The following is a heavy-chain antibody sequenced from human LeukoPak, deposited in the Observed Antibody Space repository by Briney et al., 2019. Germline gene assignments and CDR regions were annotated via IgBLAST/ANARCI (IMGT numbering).Heavy chain of an antibody. CDR3: ARDPRTRRDLYYSDY. CDR1: GFTFSSYS. CDR2: ISSSSSYI. Sequence: GGSLRLSCAASGFTFSSYSMNWVRQAPGKGLEWVSSISSSSSYIYYADSVKGRFTISRDNAKNSLYLQMNSLRAEDTAVYYCARDPRTRRDLYYSDYWGQGTLVTVSS. D-gene: IGHD2-2*01. J-gene: IGHJ4*02. V-gene: IGHV3-21*01.